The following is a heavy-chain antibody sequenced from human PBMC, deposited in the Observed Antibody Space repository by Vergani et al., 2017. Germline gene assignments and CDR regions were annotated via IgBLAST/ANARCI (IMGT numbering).Heavy chain of an antibody. Sequence: EVQLVESGGGLVQPGGSLRLSCAASGFTFSSYSMNWVRQAPGKGLEWVSSISSSSSYIYYADSVKGRFTISRDNAKNSLYLQMNSLRAEDTAVYYCARDHGEARGYYYMDVWGKGTTVTVSS. CDR1: GFTFSSYS. D-gene: IGHD3-10*01. J-gene: IGHJ6*03. CDR3: ARDHGEARGYYYMDV. CDR2: ISSSSSYI. V-gene: IGHV3-21*01.